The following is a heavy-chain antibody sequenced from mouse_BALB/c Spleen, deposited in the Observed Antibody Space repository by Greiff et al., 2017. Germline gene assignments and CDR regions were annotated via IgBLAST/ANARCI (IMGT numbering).Heavy chain of an antibody. CDR1: GFTFSSYA. J-gene: IGHJ4*01. D-gene: IGHD1-1*01. Sequence: EVQRVESGGGLVKPGGSLKLSCAASGFTFSSYAMSWVRQSPEKRLEWVAEISSGGSYTYYPDTVTGRFTISRDNAKNTLYLEMSSLRSEDTAMYYCATPITTVVATDYAMDYWGQGTSVTVSS. CDR3: ATPITTVVATDYAMDY. CDR2: ISSGGSYT. V-gene: IGHV5-9-4*01.